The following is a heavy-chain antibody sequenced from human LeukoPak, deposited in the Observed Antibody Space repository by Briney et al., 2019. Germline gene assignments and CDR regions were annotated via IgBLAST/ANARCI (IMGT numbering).Heavy chain of an antibody. CDR1: GGSISSGDYS. D-gene: IGHD3-22*01. CDR2: IYYSGST. V-gene: IGHV4-30-4*01. Sequence: SQTLSLTCTVSGGSISSGDYSWSWIRQPPGKGLEWIGYIYYSGSTYYNPSLKSRVTISVDTSKNQFSLKLSSVTAADTAVYYCARACDYYDSSGHIGAFDIWGQGTMVTVSS. CDR3: ARACDYYDSSGHIGAFDI. J-gene: IGHJ3*02.